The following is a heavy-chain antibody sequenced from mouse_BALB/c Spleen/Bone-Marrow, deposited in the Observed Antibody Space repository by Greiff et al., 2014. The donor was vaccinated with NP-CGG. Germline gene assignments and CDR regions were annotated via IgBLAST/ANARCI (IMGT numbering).Heavy chain of an antibody. Sequence: QVQLQQSXPELVKPGALVKISCKASGYTFTSYDINWVKQRPGQGLEWIGWIYPGDGSTKYNEKFKGKATLTADKSSSTAYMQLSSLTSENSAVYFCARSGDSSGYGFAYWGQGTLVTVSA. D-gene: IGHD3-2*01. V-gene: IGHV1S56*01. J-gene: IGHJ3*01. CDR2: IYPGDGST. CDR3: ARSGDSSGYGFAY. CDR1: GYTFTSYD.